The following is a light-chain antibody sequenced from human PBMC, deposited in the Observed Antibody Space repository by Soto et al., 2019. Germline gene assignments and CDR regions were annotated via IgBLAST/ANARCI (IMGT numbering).Light chain of an antibody. V-gene: IGLV1-51*01. CDR2: DNN. Sequence: QSVLTQPPSVSAAPGQTVTISCSGSSSNIGNNYVSWYQQLPGTAPKLLIYDNNKRPSGIPDRFSGSKSGTSATLGITGLQTGDEADYYCGTWDSSLRVVFGGGTQLTVL. J-gene: IGLJ2*01. CDR3: GTWDSSLRVV. CDR1: SSNIGNNY.